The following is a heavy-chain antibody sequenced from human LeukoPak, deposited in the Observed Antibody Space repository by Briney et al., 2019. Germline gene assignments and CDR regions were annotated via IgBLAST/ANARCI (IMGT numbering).Heavy chain of an antibody. Sequence: PSETLSLTCTVSGGSISSHYWSWIRQPPGKGLEWIGYIYYSGSTNYNPSLKSRVTISVDTSKNQFSLKLSSVTAADTAVYYCARDRTADAFDIWGQGTMVNVSS. CDR2: IYYSGST. V-gene: IGHV4-59*11. J-gene: IGHJ3*02. CDR3: ARDRTADAFDI. CDR1: GGSISSHY.